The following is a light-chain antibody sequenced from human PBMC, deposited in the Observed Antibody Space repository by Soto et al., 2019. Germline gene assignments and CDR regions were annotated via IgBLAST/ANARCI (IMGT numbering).Light chain of an antibody. V-gene: IGLV2-14*01. J-gene: IGLJ1*01. Sequence: QSALTQPASVSGSHGQSITISCTVTSSDVGGYNYVSWYQQHPGKAPKLMIYDVSNRPSGVSNRFSGSKSGNTASLTISGLQAEDEADYCCSSYTSSSTLNFGTGTKLTVL. CDR1: SSDVGGYNY. CDR3: SSYTSSSTLN. CDR2: DVS.